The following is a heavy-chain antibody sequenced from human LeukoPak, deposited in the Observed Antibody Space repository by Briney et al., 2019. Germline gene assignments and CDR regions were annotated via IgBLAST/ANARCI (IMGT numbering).Heavy chain of an antibody. D-gene: IGHD3-22*01. J-gene: IGHJ4*02. CDR3: ASNTKYYEGSGHYVFDF. Sequence: SVKVSCKASGGTFSTYAISWVRQAPGKGVEWMGGIIPILGTAKYPQRFQGRVTITADEITSTAYMELSSLTSEDTAVYYCASNTKYYEGSGHYVFDFWGQGTLVSVSS. CDR1: GGTFSTYA. CDR2: IIPILGTA. V-gene: IGHV1-69*13.